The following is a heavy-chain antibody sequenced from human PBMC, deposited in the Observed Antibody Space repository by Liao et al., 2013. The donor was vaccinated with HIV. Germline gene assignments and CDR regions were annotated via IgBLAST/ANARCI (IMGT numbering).Heavy chain of an antibody. Sequence: QLQLQESGPGLVKPSETLSLTCTVSGGSIGTYYWGWIRQPPGKGLEWIGTIYYSGSTYYNPSLKSRVTISVDVSRNQFSLNLSSMTAADTAVYYCARDAVRGASDWFDPWGQGTLVTVSS. CDR2: IYYSGST. CDR1: GGSIGTYY. J-gene: IGHJ5*02. V-gene: IGHV4-39*07. D-gene: IGHD3-10*01. CDR3: ARDAVRGASDWFDP.